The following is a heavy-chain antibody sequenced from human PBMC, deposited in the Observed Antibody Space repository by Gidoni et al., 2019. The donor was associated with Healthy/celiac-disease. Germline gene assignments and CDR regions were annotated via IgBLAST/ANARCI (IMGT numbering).Heavy chain of an antibody. CDR3: ARGIAAAGGMDV. CDR1: GFPFSSYS. J-gene: IGHJ6*02. Sequence: EVQLVESGGGLVKPGGSLRLSCAASGFPFSSYSMNWVRQAPGKGLEWVSSISSSSSYIYYADSVKGRFTISRDNAKNSLYLQMNSLRAEDTAVYYCARGIAAAGGMDVWGQGTTVTVSS. D-gene: IGHD6-13*01. CDR2: ISSSSSYI. V-gene: IGHV3-21*01.